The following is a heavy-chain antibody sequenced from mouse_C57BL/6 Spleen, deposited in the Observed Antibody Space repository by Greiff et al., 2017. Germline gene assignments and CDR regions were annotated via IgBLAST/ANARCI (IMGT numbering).Heavy chain of an antibody. Sequence: VQLQQSGPELVKPGASVKISCKASGYTFTDYYMNWVKQSHGKSLEWIGDINPNNGGTSYNQKFKGKATLTVDKSSSTAYMELRSVTSEDSAVYYCARRPGFDYWGQGTTLTVSS. CDR3: ARRPGFDY. V-gene: IGHV1-26*01. J-gene: IGHJ2*01. CDR2: INPNNGGT. CDR1: GYTFTDYY.